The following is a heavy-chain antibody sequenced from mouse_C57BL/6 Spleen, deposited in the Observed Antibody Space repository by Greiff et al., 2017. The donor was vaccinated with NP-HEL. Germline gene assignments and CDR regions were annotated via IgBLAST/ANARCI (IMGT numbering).Heavy chain of an antibody. CDR1: GFTFSDYY. CDR2: ISNGGGST. J-gene: IGHJ3*01. D-gene: IGHD4-1*01. CDR3: ARQSNWAFAY. V-gene: IGHV5-12*01. Sequence: EVQGVESGGGLVQPGGSLKLSCAASGFTFSDYYMYWVRQTPEKRLEWVAYISNGGGSTYYPDTVKGRFTISRDNAKNTLYLQMSRLKCEDTAMYYCARQSNWAFAYWGQGTLVTVSA.